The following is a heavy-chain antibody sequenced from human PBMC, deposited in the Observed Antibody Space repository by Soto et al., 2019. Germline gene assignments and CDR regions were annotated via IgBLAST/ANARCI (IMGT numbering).Heavy chain of an antibody. D-gene: IGHD2-15*01. CDR3: AREAVVAASKVTDY. J-gene: IGHJ4*02. CDR2: ISAYNGNT. V-gene: IGHV1-18*01. Sequence: QVQLVQSGAEVKKPGASVKVSCKASDYTFSTHGISWVRQAPGQGLEWMGWISAYNGNTNYAQKLQGRVTMTTDTSTSTAYMELRSLSSDDTAVYYCAREAVVAASKVTDYWGQGTLVTVSS. CDR1: DYTFSTHG.